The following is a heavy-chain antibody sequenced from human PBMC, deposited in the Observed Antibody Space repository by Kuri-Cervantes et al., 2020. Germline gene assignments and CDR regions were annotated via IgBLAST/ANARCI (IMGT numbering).Heavy chain of an antibody. CDR1: GFTFSSYW. Sequence: GESLKISCAASGFTFSSYWMSWVRQAPGRGLEWVANIKQDGSEKYYVDSVKGRFTISRDNAKNSLYLQMNSLRAEDTAVYYCAKEGKGSMVVSGDHFDYWGQGTLVTVSS. V-gene: IGHV3-7*03. D-gene: IGHD4-23*01. CDR2: IKQDGSEK. J-gene: IGHJ4*02. CDR3: AKEGKGSMVVSGDHFDY.